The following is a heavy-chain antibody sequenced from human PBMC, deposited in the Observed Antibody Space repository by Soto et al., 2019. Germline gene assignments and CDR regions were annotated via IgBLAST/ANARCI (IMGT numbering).Heavy chain of an antibody. CDR2: LYYSGGT. J-gene: IGHJ5*02. CDR3: GRDTASKFYDSSDYDHHFDP. CDR1: GDSINTDYY. D-gene: IGHD3-22*01. Sequence: PSETLSLTCTVSGDSINTDYYWSWLRQPPGKGLEWIGHLYYSGGTFKNPSLQSRLTMSVDTSKNQFSLKLISVTAPDTAVYYFGRDTASKFYDSSDYDHHFDPWGQGTLVTVSS. V-gene: IGHV4-30-4*01.